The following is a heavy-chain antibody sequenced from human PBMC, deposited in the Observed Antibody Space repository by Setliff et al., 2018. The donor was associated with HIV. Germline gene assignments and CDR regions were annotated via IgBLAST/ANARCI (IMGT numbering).Heavy chain of an antibody. J-gene: IGHJ1*01. Sequence: ASVKVSCKASGYTFTTYALHWVRQAPGQRLEWMGWINAGNGNAKYSQKFQGRVTITRDTSASTAYMELSSLTSEDTAVYYCARVACSGGSCYSYFQHWGRGTLVTVSS. CDR1: GYTFTTYA. V-gene: IGHV1-3*01. D-gene: IGHD2-15*01. CDR3: ARVACSGGSCYSYFQH. CDR2: INAGNGNA.